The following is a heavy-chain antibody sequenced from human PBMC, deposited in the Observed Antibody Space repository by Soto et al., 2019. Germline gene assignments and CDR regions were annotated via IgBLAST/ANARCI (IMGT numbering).Heavy chain of an antibody. CDR2: INHSGST. V-gene: IGHV4-34*01. CDR3: ARGRKAVAGTGSMVMGRHNYFDY. J-gene: IGHJ4*02. CDR1: GGSFSGYY. Sequence: QVQLQQWGAGLLKPSETLSLTCAVYGGSFSGYYWSWIRQPPGKGLEWIGEINHSGSTNYNPSLKSRVTISVDTSKNQFSLKLSSVTAADTAVYYCARGRKAVAGTGSMVMGRHNYFDYWGQGTLVTVSS. D-gene: IGHD6-19*01.